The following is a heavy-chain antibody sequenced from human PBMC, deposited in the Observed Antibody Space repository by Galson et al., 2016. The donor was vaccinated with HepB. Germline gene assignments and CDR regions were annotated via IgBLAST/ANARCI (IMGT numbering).Heavy chain of an antibody. CDR1: GFTFSSYK. CDR2: LSYVGSNE. J-gene: IGHJ6*02. Sequence: SLRLSCAASGFTFSSYKMHWVRQVPGKGLEWVAVLSYVGSNEFYADSVRGRFTISRDNSKNTLYLQMNSLRAEDTAVYYCARGSGTTNYFYYYGLDVWGQGTTVAVSS. D-gene: IGHD1-7*01. CDR3: ARGSGTTNYFYYYGLDV. V-gene: IGHV3-30*04.